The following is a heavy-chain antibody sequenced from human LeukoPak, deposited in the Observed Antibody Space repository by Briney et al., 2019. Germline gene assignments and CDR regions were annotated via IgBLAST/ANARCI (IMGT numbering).Heavy chain of an antibody. D-gene: IGHD6-13*01. CDR2: INPNSGGT. J-gene: IGHJ6*03. CDR1: GYTFTSYD. V-gene: IGHV1-2*02. Sequence: ASVKVSCKASGYTFTSYDINWVRQAPGQGLEWMGWINPNSGGTNYAQKFQGRVTMTRDTSISTAYMELSRLRSDDTAVYYCARVVFLWDVAAAASNYYYYYYYMDVWGKGTTVTISS. CDR3: ARVVFLWDVAAAASNYYYYYYYMDV.